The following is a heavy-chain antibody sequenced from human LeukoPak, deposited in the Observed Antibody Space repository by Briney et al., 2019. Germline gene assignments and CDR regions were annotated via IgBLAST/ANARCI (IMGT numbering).Heavy chain of an antibody. CDR2: INGSGGST. V-gene: IGHV3-23*01. CDR1: GITFSSYA. D-gene: IGHD3-10*01. CDR3: AKGGLVRHFAY. J-gene: IGHJ4*02. Sequence: GGSLRLSCAASGITFSSYAMSWVRQAPGKGLKWVAGINGSGGSTYYADSVKGRFTISRDNSKNTLYLQMNSLRAEDTAIYYCAKGGLVRHFAYWGQGTLVTVSS.